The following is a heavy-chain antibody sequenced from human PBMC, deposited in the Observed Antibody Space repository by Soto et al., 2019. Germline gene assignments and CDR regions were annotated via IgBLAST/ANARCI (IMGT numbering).Heavy chain of an antibody. CDR3: AKEFQGERHAFDI. J-gene: IGHJ3*02. Sequence: QVQLVESGGGEVQPGRSLRLSCAASGFTFSTYGMHWVRQAPGKGLEWVAVMGNDGITTFYADSVKGRFTISRDNSKNTLFLQMNSLRADDTAVYYCAKEFQGERHAFDILGQGTMGTVSS. CDR1: GFTFSTYG. D-gene: IGHD3-16*01. CDR2: MGNDGITT. V-gene: IGHV3-30*18.